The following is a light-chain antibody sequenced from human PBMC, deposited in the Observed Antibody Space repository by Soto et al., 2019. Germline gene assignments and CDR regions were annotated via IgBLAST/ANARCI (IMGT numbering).Light chain of an antibody. CDR3: QQYNSYPFT. Sequence: DIQIKQSTSTLSASVGDRVTITCRASQSISSWLAWYQQKPGKAPKLLIYKASSLESGVPSRFSGSGSGTEFTLTISSLQPDDFATYYCQQYNSYPFTFGQGTKVDIK. CDR1: QSISSW. V-gene: IGKV1-5*03. J-gene: IGKJ2*01. CDR2: KAS.